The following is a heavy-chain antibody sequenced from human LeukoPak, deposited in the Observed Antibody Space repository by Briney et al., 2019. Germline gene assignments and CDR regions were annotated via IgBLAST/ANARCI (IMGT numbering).Heavy chain of an antibody. CDR2: INPNSGGT. CDR1: GYTFTCYY. CDR3: ARDQGYDSSGYYYYQFDY. D-gene: IGHD3-22*01. J-gene: IGHJ4*02. Sequence: ASVKVSCKASGYTFTCYYMHGVRQAPGQGREWMGWINPNSGGTNYAQKFQGRVTMNRDRSTSTVYMEVRSLRSEDAAVYYCARDQGYDSSGYYYYQFDYWGQGTLVTVSS. V-gene: IGHV1-2*02.